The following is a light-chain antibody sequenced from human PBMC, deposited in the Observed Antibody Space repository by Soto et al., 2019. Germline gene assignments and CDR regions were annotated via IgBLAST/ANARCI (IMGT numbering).Light chain of an antibody. CDR1: QSVSRN. V-gene: IGKV3-15*01. J-gene: IGKJ5*01. Sequence: EVVMTQSPATLSVSPGETATLSCRASQSVSRNLAWYQQRPGQAPRLLIYGASTRATGIPARFSGSGSETEFTLTISSLQSEDFAVYYCQQYDNWPPHTFGQGTRLEI. CDR3: QQYDNWPPHT. CDR2: GAS.